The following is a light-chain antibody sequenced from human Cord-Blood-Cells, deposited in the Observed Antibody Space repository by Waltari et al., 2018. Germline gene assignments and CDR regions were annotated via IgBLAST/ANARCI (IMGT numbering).Light chain of an antibody. V-gene: IGLV1-40*01. CDR3: QSYDSSLSGYVV. CDR2: GNS. CDR1: SSNIGAGYD. J-gene: IGLJ2*01. Sequence: QSVLTQPPSVSGAPGQRVTISCTGSSSNIGAGYDVHWYQQLPGTAPKLLIYGNSKRPSGVPDRVSGATSGTSASLAITGLQAEDEADYYCQSYDSSLSGYVVFGGGTKLTVL.